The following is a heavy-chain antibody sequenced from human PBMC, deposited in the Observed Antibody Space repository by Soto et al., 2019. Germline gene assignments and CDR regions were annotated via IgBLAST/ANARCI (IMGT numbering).Heavy chain of an antibody. V-gene: IGHV4-61*01. CDR2: IYYSGST. CDR3: ARDRSYATTYYGMDV. D-gene: IGHD1-26*01. Sequence: QVQLQESGPGLVKPSETLSLTCTVSGGSVSSGSYYWSWIRQPPGKGLEWIGYIYYSGSTNYNPSLKSRVTISVDTSKNQFSLKLSSVTAADTAVYYCARDRSYATTYYGMDVWGQGTTVTVSS. CDR1: GGSVSSGSYY. J-gene: IGHJ6*02.